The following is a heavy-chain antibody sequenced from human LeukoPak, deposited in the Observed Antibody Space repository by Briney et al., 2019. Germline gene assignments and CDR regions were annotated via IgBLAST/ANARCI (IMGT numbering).Heavy chain of an antibody. D-gene: IGHD5-18*01. CDR3: ARSGYSYGGHYFDY. CDR2: INHSGST. CDR1: GGSFSGYY. V-gene: IGHV4-34*01. Sequence: PSETLSLTCAVYGGSFSGYYWSWIRQPPGKGLEWIGEINHSGSTNYDPSLKSRVTISVDRSKNQFSLKLSSVTAADTAVYYCARSGYSYGGHYFDYWGQGTLVTVSS. J-gene: IGHJ4*02.